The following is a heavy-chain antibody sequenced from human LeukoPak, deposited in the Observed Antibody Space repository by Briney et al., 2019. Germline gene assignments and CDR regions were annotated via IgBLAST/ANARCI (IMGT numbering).Heavy chain of an antibody. D-gene: IGHD4-17*01. CDR1: GFTFSSYA. Sequence: GGSLRLSCAASGFTFSSYAMHWVRQAPGKGLEWVSAISGSGGSTYYADSVKGRFTISRDNSKNTLYLQMNSLRAEDTAVYYCAKDDVDYGDGSDYWGQGTLVTVSS. V-gene: IGHV3-23*01. CDR2: ISGSGGST. CDR3: AKDDVDYGDGSDY. J-gene: IGHJ4*02.